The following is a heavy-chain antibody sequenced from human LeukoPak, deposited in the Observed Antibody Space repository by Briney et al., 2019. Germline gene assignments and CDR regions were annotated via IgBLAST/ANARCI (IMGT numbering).Heavy chain of an antibody. Sequence: KPSETLSLTCAVYGGSFSGYYWSWIRQPPGKGLEWIGYIYYSGSTYYNPSLKSRVTMSVDTSKNQFSLKLSSVTAVDTAVYYCARYCSGGSCYYHDAFDIWGQGTMVTVSS. D-gene: IGHD2-15*01. CDR1: GGSFSGYY. CDR3: ARYCSGGSCYYHDAFDI. J-gene: IGHJ3*02. CDR2: IYYSGST. V-gene: IGHV4-34*10.